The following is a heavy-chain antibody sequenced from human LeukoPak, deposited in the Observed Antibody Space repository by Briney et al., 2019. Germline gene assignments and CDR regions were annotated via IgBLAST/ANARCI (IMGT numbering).Heavy chain of an antibody. D-gene: IGHD5-24*01. Sequence: PGGSLRLSCAASGFTFSSYAMHWVRQAPGKGLEWVAVISYDGSNKYYADSVKGRFTISRDNSKNTLYLQMNSLRAEDTAVYYCARDLEMATINSFDYWGQGTLVTVSS. CDR1: GFTFSSYA. J-gene: IGHJ4*02. V-gene: IGHV3-30*04. CDR2: ISYDGSNK. CDR3: ARDLEMATINSFDY.